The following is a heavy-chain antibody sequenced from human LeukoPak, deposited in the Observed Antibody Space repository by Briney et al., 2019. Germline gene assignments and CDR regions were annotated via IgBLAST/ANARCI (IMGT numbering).Heavy chain of an antibody. V-gene: IGHV3-23*01. CDR3: AKAGEYYDSSVYYYFDY. CDR1: GFTFNNYA. CDR2: ISGSGGST. Sequence: GGSLRLSCAASGFTFNNYAMSWVRQAPGKGLEWVSVISGSGGSTYSADSVKGRFTISRDNSKNTLYLQMISLRAEDTAVYYCAKAGEYYDSSVYYYFDYWAREPWSQSPQ. D-gene: IGHD3-22*01. J-gene: IGHJ4*02.